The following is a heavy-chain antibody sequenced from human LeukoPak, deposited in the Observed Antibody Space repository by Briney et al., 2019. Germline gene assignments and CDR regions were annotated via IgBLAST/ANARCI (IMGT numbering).Heavy chain of an antibody. CDR3: ARDVVGAFGTKAHDD. V-gene: IGHV1-69*13. CDR1: GGTFSSYL. CDR2: IIPIIGTA. J-gene: IGHJ4*02. Sequence: SVKVSCKASGGTFSSYLISWVRQAPGQGLEWMGGIIPIIGTADYIQKFQDRVTITADESTTTAYMELTGLRSEDTAIYYCARDVVGAFGTKAHDDWGQGTLVTVSA. D-gene: IGHD1-26*01.